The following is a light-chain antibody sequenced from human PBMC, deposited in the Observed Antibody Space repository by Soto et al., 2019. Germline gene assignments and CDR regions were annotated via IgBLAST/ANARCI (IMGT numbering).Light chain of an antibody. J-gene: IGLJ1*01. Sequence: QSALTQPPSVSGSPGQSVAISCTGTSSDVGSYNRVAWYQQPPGTAPKLMISDVNNRPSGVPDRFSGSKSGNTASLTISGLQAEDEADYYCSSYTSSNTYVFGPGTKVTVL. V-gene: IGLV2-18*02. CDR2: DVN. CDR3: SSYTSSNTYV. CDR1: SSDVGSYNR.